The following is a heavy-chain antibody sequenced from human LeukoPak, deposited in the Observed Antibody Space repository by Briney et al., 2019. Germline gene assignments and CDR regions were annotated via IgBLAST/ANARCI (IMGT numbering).Heavy chain of an antibody. V-gene: IGHV3-7*04. CDR2: IKEDGGEK. D-gene: IGHD3-22*01. CDR1: RFTFSDYY. CDR3: TRGSGYRFGFDP. J-gene: IGHJ5*02. Sequence: GGSLGLSCAASRFTFSDYYMSWVRQAPGKGLEWVANIKEDGGEKNYVDSVKGRFTISRDNAKNSLYLQMNSLRADDTAIYYCTRGSGYRFGFDPWGQGTLVTVSS.